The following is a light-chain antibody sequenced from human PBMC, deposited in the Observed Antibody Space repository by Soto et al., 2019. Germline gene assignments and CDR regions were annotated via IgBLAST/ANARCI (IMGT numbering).Light chain of an antibody. CDR1: QSVSSY. Sequence: EIVLTQSPATLSLSPGERATLSCRASQSVSSYLAWYQQKPGQAPRLLIYDASNRATDIPARFSGSGSGTDFTLTISSLEPEEFAGYYCLQRSGWPWTFGQGNKVEIK. CDR3: LQRSGWPWT. CDR2: DAS. J-gene: IGKJ1*01. V-gene: IGKV3-11*01.